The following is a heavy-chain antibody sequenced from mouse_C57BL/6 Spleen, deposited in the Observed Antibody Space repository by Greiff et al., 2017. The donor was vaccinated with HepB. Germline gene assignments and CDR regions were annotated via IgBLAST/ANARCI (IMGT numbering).Heavy chain of an antibody. D-gene: IGHD4-1*01. CDR2: INPNNGGT. CDR3: ARGSLGDYFDY. CDR1: GYTFTDYY. J-gene: IGHJ2*01. V-gene: IGHV1-26*01. Sequence: VQLQQSGPELVKPGASVKISCKASGYTFTDYYMNWVKQSHGKSLEWIGDINPNNGGTSYNQKFKGKATLTVDKSSSTAYMELRSLTSEDSAVYYCARGSLGDYFDYWGQGTTLTVSS.